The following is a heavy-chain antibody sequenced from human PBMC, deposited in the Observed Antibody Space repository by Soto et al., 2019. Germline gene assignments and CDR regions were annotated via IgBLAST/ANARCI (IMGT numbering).Heavy chain of an antibody. CDR3: ARVYEDYFGTQTFDY. Sequence: PGGSLRLSCAASGFTFSSYSMNWVRQAPGKGLEWVSYISSSSSTIYYADSVKGRFTISRDNAKNSLYLQMNSLRAEDTAVYYCARVYEDYFGTQTFDYWGQGTLVTVSS. J-gene: IGHJ4*02. CDR2: ISSSSSTI. CDR1: GFTFSSYS. D-gene: IGHD3-10*01. V-gene: IGHV3-48*01.